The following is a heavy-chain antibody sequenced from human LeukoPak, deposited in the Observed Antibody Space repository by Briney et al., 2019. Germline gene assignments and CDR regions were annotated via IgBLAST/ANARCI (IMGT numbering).Heavy chain of an antibody. Sequence: ASVKVSCTASGYTFTGYYMHWVRQAPGQGLEWMGRINPNSGGTNYAQKFQGRVTMTRDTSISTAYMELSRLRSDDTAVYYCARFDTAMAAYYFDYWGQGTLATVSS. CDR3: ARFDTAMAAYYFDY. CDR2: INPNSGGT. J-gene: IGHJ4*02. CDR1: GYTFTGYY. D-gene: IGHD5-18*01. V-gene: IGHV1-2*06.